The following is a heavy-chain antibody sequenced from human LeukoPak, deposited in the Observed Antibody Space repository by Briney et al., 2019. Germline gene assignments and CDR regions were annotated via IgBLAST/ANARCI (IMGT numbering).Heavy chain of an antibody. CDR1: GYIFSNYK. CDR2: INPNGGGT. J-gene: IGHJ4*02. D-gene: IGHD6-13*01. Sequence: ASVKVSRKASGYIFSNYKMHWVRQASGQGLEWMGIINPNGGGTRYAQKFQGRVTLTRDTSTSTVYMELTSLTSEDTAVYSCARDSTTWSIDYWGQGTLVTASS. V-gene: IGHV1-46*01. CDR3: ARDSTTWSIDY.